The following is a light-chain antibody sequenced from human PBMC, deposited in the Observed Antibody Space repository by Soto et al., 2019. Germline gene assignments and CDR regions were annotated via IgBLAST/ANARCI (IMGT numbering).Light chain of an antibody. J-gene: IGLJ2*01. V-gene: IGLV1-51*01. CDR3: ATWDRILRVVV. CDR2: DDN. Sequence: QSVLTQPPSVSAAPGQKVSISCSGSGSNIGSYSVSWYQPLPGTAPKLLIYDDNKRPSGIPDRFSGSKSGTSATLGITGLQTGDEADYYGATWDRILRVVVFGGGTKLTVL. CDR1: GSNIGSYS.